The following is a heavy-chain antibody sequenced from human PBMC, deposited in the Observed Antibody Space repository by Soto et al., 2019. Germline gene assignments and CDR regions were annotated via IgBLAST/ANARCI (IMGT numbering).Heavy chain of an antibody. D-gene: IGHD3-10*01. CDR1: GFTFSSYS. J-gene: IGHJ5*02. Sequence: EVQLVESGGGLVQPGGSLRLSCAASGFTFSSYSMNWVRQAPGKGLEWVSYISSSSSTIYYADSVKGRFTISRDNAKNSLYLQMNSLRDEDTAVYYCARDEKGWSYYGSGSYYNWFDPWGQGTLVTVSS. CDR3: ARDEKGWSYYGSGSYYNWFDP. V-gene: IGHV3-48*02. CDR2: ISSSSSTI.